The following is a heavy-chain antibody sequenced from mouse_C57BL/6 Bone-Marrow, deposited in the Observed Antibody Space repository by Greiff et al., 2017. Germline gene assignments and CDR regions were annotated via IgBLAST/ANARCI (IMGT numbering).Heavy chain of an antibody. J-gene: IGHJ1*03. D-gene: IGHD1-1*01. V-gene: IGHV5-6*01. CDR2: IRTGGSYT. Sequence: EVKLVESGGDLVKPGGSLKLSCAASGFTFSSYGMSWVRQTPDKRLEWVGTIRTGGSYTYYPDSVKGRFTFSRDNANNTPYLQMRSLPSEDTAMYDCARPYYYGSSYWYFDVWGTGTTVTVSS. CDR3: ARPYYYGSSYWYFDV. CDR1: GFTFSSYG.